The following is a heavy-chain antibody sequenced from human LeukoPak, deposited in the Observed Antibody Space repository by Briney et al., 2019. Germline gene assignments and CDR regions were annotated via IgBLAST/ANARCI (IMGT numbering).Heavy chain of an antibody. V-gene: IGHV1-69*05. Sequence: SVKVSCKASGGTFSSYAISWVRQAPGQGLEWMGGIIPIFGTANYAQKFQGRVTITTDESTSTAYMELSSLRSEDTAVYYCARRGRCDSSGYDCIYWGQGTLVTVSS. CDR3: ARRGRCDSSGYDCIY. CDR1: GGTFSSYA. CDR2: IIPIFGTA. J-gene: IGHJ4*02. D-gene: IGHD3-22*01.